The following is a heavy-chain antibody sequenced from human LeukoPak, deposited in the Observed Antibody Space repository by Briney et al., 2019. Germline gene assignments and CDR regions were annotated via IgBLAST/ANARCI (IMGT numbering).Heavy chain of an antibody. J-gene: IGHJ3*02. CDR3: AKDRLGIIPYDAFDI. CDR1: GFTFGTYA. Sequence: GGSLRLSCAASGFTFGTYAMYWVRQAPGKGLEWVSAISGSGGSTYYADSVKGRFTISRDNSKNTLYLQMNSLRAEDTAVYYCAKDRLGIIPYDAFDIWGQGTMVTVSS. CDR2: ISGSGGST. V-gene: IGHV3-23*01. D-gene: IGHD7-27*01.